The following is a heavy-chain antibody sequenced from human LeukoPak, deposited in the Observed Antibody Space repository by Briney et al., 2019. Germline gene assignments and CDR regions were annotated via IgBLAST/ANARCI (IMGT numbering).Heavy chain of an antibody. CDR3: ARGGGGWFDP. CDR1: GFTFSSYA. Sequence: GGSLRLSCAASGFTFSSYAMSWVRQAPGKGLEWVSAISGSGGSTYYADSVKGRFTISRDNSKNTLYLQMNSLRDEDTAVYYCARGGGGWFDPWGRGTLVTVSS. V-gene: IGHV3-23*01. CDR2: ISGSGGST. J-gene: IGHJ5*02. D-gene: IGHD3-10*01.